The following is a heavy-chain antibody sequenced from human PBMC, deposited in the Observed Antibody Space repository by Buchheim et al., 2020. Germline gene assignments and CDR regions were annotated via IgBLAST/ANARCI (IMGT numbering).Heavy chain of an antibody. J-gene: IGHJ4*02. Sequence: QVQLVESGGGVVQPGRSLRLSCAASGFTFSSYGMHWVRQAPGKGLEWVAVISYDGSNKYYADSVKGRFTISRDNSKNTLYLQMNSLRAEDTAVYYCAKDIDYYDSSGYYRTGAGDYWGQGTL. V-gene: IGHV3-30*18. CDR3: AKDIDYYDSSGYYRTGAGDY. CDR1: GFTFSSYG. CDR2: ISYDGSNK. D-gene: IGHD3-22*01.